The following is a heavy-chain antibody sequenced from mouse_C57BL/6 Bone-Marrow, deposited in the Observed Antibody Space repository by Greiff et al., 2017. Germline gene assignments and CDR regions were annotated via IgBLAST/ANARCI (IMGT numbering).Heavy chain of an antibody. CDR1: GYTFTDYY. V-gene: IGHV1-19*01. J-gene: IGHJ4*01. Sequence: VQLKQSGPVLVKPGASVKMSCKASGYTFTDYYMNWVKQSHGKSLEWIGVINPYNGGTSYNQKFKGKATLTVDKSSSTAYMELNSLTSEDSAVYYCVIYYYGSSYENYAMDYWGQGTSVTVSS. D-gene: IGHD1-1*01. CDR3: VIYYYGSSYENYAMDY. CDR2: INPYNGGT.